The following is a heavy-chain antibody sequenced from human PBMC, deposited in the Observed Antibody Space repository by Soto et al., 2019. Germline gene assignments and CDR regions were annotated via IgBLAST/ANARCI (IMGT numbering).Heavy chain of an antibody. Sequence: QVQLQESGPGLVKPSETLSLSCTVSGGSISSYYWSWIRQPPGKGMEWIGYVHHSWGSTYNPSLQSRVAISLDTSKSQFSLKLTSVTATDTAVYYCARQGFGALHGLGGVWGQGTTVTVSS. J-gene: IGHJ6*02. D-gene: IGHD3-10*01. CDR3: ARQGFGALHGLGGV. V-gene: IGHV4-59*08. CDR2: VHHSWGS. CDR1: GGSISSYY.